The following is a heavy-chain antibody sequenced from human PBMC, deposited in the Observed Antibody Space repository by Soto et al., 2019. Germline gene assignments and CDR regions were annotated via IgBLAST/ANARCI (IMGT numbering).Heavy chain of an antibody. CDR3: AKDSKSLTRITIFGVDYMDV. CDR1: GLTFNSYA. CDR2: ISGSGGTT. V-gene: IGHV3-23*01. J-gene: IGHJ6*03. Sequence: GGSLRLSCAASGLTFNSYAMSWVRQAPGKGLEWVAAISGSGGTTYYADSVEGRFTISRDNSKNTLYLQMISLKVEDTAVYYCAKDSKSLTRITIFGVDYMDVWGKGTTVTVSS. D-gene: IGHD3-3*01.